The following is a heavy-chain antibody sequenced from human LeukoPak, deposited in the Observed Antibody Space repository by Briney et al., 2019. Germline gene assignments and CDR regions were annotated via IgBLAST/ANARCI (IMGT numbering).Heavy chain of an antibody. D-gene: IGHD3-10*01. CDR3: AKGGMVRGVIIRYYYGMDV. Sequence: GGSLRLSCAASGFTFSSYAMSWVRQAPGKGLEWVSATSGSGGSTYYADSVKGRFTISRENSKNTLYLQMNSLRAEDTAVYYCAKGGMVRGVIIRYYYGMDVWGQGTTVTVSS. J-gene: IGHJ6*02. CDR2: TSGSGGST. V-gene: IGHV3-23*01. CDR1: GFTFSSYA.